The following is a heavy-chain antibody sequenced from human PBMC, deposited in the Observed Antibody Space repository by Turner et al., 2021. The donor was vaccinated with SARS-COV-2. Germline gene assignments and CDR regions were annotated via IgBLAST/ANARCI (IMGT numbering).Heavy chain of an antibody. V-gene: IGHV3-30*18. J-gene: IGHJ4*02. D-gene: IGHD5-18*01. CDR2: ISYDGSNK. CDR1: GFTFSSYG. Sequence: QVQLVESGGGVVQPGRSLRLSCAASGFTFSSYGMHWVRQAPGKGLGWVAVISYDGSNKYYADSVKGRFTISRDNSKNTLYLQMNSLRAEDTAVYYCAKGASQHFDYWGQGTLVTVSS. CDR3: AKGASQHFDY.